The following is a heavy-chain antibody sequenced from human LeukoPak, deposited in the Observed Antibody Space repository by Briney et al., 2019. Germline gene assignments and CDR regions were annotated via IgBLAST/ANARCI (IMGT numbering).Heavy chain of an antibody. Sequence: HGESLKISCKGSGYSFTSYWIGWVRQMPGKGLEGMGIIYPGDSDTRYSPSFQGQVTISADKSISTAYLQWSSLKASDTAMYYCARAGIVGATSFDYWGQGTLVTVSS. CDR1: GYSFTSYW. J-gene: IGHJ4*02. D-gene: IGHD1-26*01. CDR3: ARAGIVGATSFDY. V-gene: IGHV5-51*01. CDR2: IYPGDSDT.